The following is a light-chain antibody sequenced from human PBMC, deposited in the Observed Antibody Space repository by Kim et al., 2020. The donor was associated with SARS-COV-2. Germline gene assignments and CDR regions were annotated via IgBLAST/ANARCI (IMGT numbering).Light chain of an antibody. CDR3: CSYAGSSAPVV. V-gene: IGLV2-23*01. CDR2: EGS. CDR1: SSDVESYNL. Sequence: QSITISCTGTSSDVESYNLVSWYQQHPGKAPKLVIYEGSKRPSGVSNRFSGSKSGNTASLTISGLQAEHEADYYCCSYAGSSAPVVFCGGTQLTLL. J-gene: IGLJ2*01.